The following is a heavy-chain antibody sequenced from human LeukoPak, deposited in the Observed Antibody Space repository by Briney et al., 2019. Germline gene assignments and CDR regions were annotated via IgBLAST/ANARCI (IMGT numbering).Heavy chain of an antibody. CDR1: GGTFSSYA. CDR3: ARGSNLRGSNYDGP. V-gene: IGHV1-69*04. CDR2: IIPILGIA. J-gene: IGHJ5*02. Sequence: ASVKVSCKASGGTFSSYAISWVRQAPGQGLEWMGRIIPILGIANYAQKFQGRVTITADKSTSTAYMELSSLRSEDTAVYYCARGSNLRGSNYDGPWGQGTLVTVSS. D-gene: IGHD1-26*01.